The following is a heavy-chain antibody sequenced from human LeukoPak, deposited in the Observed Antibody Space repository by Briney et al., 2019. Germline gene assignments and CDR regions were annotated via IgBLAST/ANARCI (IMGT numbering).Heavy chain of an antibody. J-gene: IGHJ4*02. D-gene: IGHD5-12*01. CDR3: ARYVVSGYDRYYFDY. CDR2: IIPIFGTA. Sequence: ASVTVSCKASGYTFTSYGISWVRQAPGQGLEWMGGIIPIFGTANYAQKFQGRVTIAADESTSTAYMELSSLRSEDTAVYYCARYVVSGYDRYYFDYWGQGTLVTVSS. CDR1: GYTFTSYG. V-gene: IGHV1-69*13.